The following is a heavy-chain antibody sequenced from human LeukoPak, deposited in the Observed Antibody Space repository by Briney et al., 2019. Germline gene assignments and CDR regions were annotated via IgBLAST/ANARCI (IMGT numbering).Heavy chain of an antibody. CDR2: ISYDGSNK. CDR3: AKLPLSGCDSDFDY. CDR1: GFTFSSYG. V-gene: IGHV3-30*18. D-gene: IGHD5-12*01. J-gene: IGHJ4*02. Sequence: GGSLRLSCAASGFTFSSYGMHWVRQAPGKGLEWVAVISYDGSNKYYADSVKGRFTISRDNSKNTLYLQMNSLRAEDTAVYYCAKLPLSGCDSDFDYWGQGTLVTVSS.